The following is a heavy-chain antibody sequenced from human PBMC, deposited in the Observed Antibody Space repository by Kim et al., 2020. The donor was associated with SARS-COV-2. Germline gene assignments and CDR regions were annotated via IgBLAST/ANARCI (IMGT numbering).Heavy chain of an antibody. V-gene: IGHV3-64D*09. J-gene: IGHJ2*01. CDR1: GFIFSDYA. CDR3: VRITGVGNWASTNIWYF. CDR2: ISDDGGST. D-gene: IGHD1-1*01. Sequence: GGSLRLSCSVSGFIFSDYAMHWVRQAPGKGLEYVSAISDDGGSTWYTDSVTGRFKISRDNSKNTLYLQMSSLRDDDAALYYCVRITGVGNWASTNIWYF.